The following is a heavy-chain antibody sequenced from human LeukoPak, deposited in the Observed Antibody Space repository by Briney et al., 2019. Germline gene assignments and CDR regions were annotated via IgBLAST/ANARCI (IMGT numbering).Heavy chain of an antibody. V-gene: IGHV3-23*01. CDR1: GFTFSGYG. Sequence: GGSLRLSCAASGFTFSGYGMSWVRQAPGKGLEWVSAITGNGANTFYADSVKSRFTISRDNSKNTMYLQMNSLRAEDTALYYCARDRSGSYPNWFDPWGQGTLVTVSS. D-gene: IGHD3-10*01. CDR2: ITGNGANT. CDR3: ARDRSGSYPNWFDP. J-gene: IGHJ5*02.